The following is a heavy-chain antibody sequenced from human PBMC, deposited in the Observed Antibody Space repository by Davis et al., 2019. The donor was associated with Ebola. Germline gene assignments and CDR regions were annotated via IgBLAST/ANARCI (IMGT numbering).Heavy chain of an antibody. CDR1: LDSVRNYY. V-gene: IGHV4-59*02. J-gene: IGHJ4*02. CDR2: IHYSGKT. CDR3: ARGGGSFYLAIDN. D-gene: IGHD2-15*01. Sequence: MPSETLSLTCTVSLDSVRNYYWSWIRQPPGKGLEWIGYIHYSGKTNYNPSLESRVTMSVDTSRNQFPLNVTSVTAADTAVYYCARGGGSFYLAIDNWGPGTLVTVSS.